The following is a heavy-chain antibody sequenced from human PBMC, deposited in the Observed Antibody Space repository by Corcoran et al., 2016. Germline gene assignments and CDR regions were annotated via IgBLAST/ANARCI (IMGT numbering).Heavy chain of an antibody. CDR3: ARAAPEYGDPLWWFDP. Sequence: QLQLQESGPGLVKPSETLSLTCTVSGGSISSSSYYWGWIRQPPGKGLEWIGSIYYSGSTYYNPSLKSRVTISVDTSKNQVSLKLSTVTAADPAVYYCARAAPEYGDPLWWFDPWGQGTLVTVSS. D-gene: IGHD4-17*01. CDR2: IYYSGST. CDR1: GGSISSSSYY. V-gene: IGHV4-39*01. J-gene: IGHJ5*02.